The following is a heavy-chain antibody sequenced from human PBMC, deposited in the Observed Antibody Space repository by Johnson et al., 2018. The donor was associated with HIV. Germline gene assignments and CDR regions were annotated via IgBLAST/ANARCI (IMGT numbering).Heavy chain of an antibody. D-gene: IGHD6-19*01. J-gene: IGHJ3*02. CDR1: GFTFSSYA. CDR2: IRYDGSNK. CDR3: GKDRAVAGKGHDAFDI. V-gene: IGHV3-30*02. Sequence: VQLVESGGGLVKPGGSLRLSCAASGFTFSSYAMHWVRQAPGKGLEWVAFIRYDGSNKYYADSVKGRFTISRDTLKNTLYLQMNSLRAEDTAVYYSGKDRAVAGKGHDAFDIWGQGTMVTVSS.